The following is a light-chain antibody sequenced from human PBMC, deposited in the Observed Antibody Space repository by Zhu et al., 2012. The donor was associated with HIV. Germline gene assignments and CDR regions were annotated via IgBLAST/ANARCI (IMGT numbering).Light chain of an antibody. Sequence: EIVLTQSPATLSLSPGDRATLSCRASQSISRYLAWFQQRRGQAPRLLIYDTSNRATGIPARSSGSGSGTDFTLTISSLEPEDFAVYYCQQRSNWPLSFGGGTKVEIK. J-gene: IGKJ4*01. V-gene: IGKV3-11*01. CDR2: DTS. CDR3: QQRSNWPLS. CDR1: QSISRY.